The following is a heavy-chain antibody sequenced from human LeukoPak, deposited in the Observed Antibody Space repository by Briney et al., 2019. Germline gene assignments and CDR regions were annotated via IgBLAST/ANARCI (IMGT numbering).Heavy chain of an antibody. D-gene: IGHD6-19*01. CDR3: ARDVGQWLGYFDY. V-gene: IGHV3-21*01. Sequence: PGGSLRLSCAASGFTFSIYSMNWVRQPPGKGLEWVSSISGSSAYSYYADSAKGRFTISRDNAKKTLYLQMNSLRAEDTAVYYCARDVGQWLGYFDYWGQGTLVTVSS. CDR2: ISGSSAYS. CDR1: GFTFSIYS. J-gene: IGHJ4*02.